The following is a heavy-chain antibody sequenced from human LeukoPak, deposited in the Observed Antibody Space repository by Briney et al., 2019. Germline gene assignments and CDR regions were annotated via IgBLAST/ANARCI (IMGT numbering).Heavy chain of an antibody. CDR3: ARVGPTGQLWLYYYYGMDA. CDR1: GYTFTSYG. Sequence: ASVKVSCKASGYTFTSYGISWVRQAPGQGLEWMGWISAYNGNTNYAQKLQGRVTMTTDSSTSTAYMELRSLRSDDTAVYYCARVGPTGQLWLYYYYGMDAWGQGTTVTVSS. CDR2: ISAYNGNT. D-gene: IGHD5-18*01. V-gene: IGHV1-18*01. J-gene: IGHJ6*02.